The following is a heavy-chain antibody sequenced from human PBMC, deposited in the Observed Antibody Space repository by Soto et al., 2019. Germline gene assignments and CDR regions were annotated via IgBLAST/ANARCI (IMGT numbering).Heavy chain of an antibody. V-gene: IGHV4-4*07. CDR1: GASISEFS. CDR3: AIESGENWTYAAH. D-gene: IGHD1-7*01. Sequence: QLQPLESDPGLVKHWYSLALTCTVSGASISEFSWSWIRQPAGKGREWIGRITVNGNTKYNASFRSRGSMSVDTYRNKFSLNLQSATAAVTALDYWAIESGENWTYAAHWGQGTLATVSS. CDR2: ITVNGNT. J-gene: IGHJ1*01.